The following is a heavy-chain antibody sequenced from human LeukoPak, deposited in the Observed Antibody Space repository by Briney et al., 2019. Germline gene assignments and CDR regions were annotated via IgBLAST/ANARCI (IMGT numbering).Heavy chain of an antibody. Sequence: PGGSLRLSCAASGFTFSSYGMHWVRQAPGKGLEWVAVISYDGSNKSYADSVKGRFTISRDNSKNTLYLQMNSLRAEDTAVYYCAKDRVRGVIREDYFDYWGQGTLVTVSS. CDR1: GFTFSSYG. CDR3: AKDRVRGVIREDYFDY. CDR2: ISYDGSNK. D-gene: IGHD3-10*01. V-gene: IGHV3-30*18. J-gene: IGHJ4*02.